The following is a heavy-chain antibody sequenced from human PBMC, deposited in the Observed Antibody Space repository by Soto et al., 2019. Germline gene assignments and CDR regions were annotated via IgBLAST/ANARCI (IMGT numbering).Heavy chain of an antibody. J-gene: IGHJ4*02. CDR1: GYTFRSYG. V-gene: IGHV3-23*01. D-gene: IGHD2-15*01. Sequence: LGLSRAASGYTFRSYGISWVREAPGKGLQRVSSISGSVDGTYYAAAVKGRFTIHRDNSKNTRYLQRNSLSTEDTAAYYCTRARVVPFIRLPSSHWGQGPLVNVS. CDR3: TRARVVPFIRLPSSH. CDR2: ISGSVDGT.